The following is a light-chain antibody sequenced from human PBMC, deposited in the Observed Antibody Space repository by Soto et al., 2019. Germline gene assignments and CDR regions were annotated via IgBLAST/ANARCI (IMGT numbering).Light chain of an antibody. J-gene: IGLJ1*01. CDR3: SSYAGSSNV. CDR2: EVN. V-gene: IGLV1-44*01. Sequence: QLVLTQPPSASGTPGQRVTISCSGSSSNIESNTVTWYQQLPGTAPKLMIYEVNKRTSGVPDRFSGSKSGNTASLTVSGLQAEDEADYYCSSYAGSSNVFGTGTKLTVL. CDR1: SSNIESNT.